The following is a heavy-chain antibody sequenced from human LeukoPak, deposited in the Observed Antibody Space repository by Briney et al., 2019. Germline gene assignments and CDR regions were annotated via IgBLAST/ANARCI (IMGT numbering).Heavy chain of an antibody. Sequence: PGGSLRLSCAASGFTFSSYAMSWVRQAPGKGLEWVSAISGSGGSTYYADSVKGRFTISRDNSKNTLYLQMNSLRAEDTAVYYCAKVGTLPPRYNWFDPWGQGTLVTVSS. J-gene: IGHJ5*02. V-gene: IGHV3-23*01. CDR3: AKVGTLPPRYNWFDP. CDR1: GFTFSSYA. CDR2: ISGSGGST. D-gene: IGHD1-26*01.